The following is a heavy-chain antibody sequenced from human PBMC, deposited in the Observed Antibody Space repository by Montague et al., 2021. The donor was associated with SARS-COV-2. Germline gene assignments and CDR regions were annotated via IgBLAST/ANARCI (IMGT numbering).Heavy chain of an antibody. CDR1: GGSFSGYY. Sequence: SETLSLTCAVYGGSFSGYYWSWIRQPPGKGLEWIGEINHSGSTNYNPSLKSRVTISVDTSKNQLSLKLSSVTAADMAVYYCARVRAVPAAMRIFSLGRSYYGMDVWGQGTTVTVSS. CDR2: INHSGST. J-gene: IGHJ6*02. CDR3: ARVRAVPAAMRIFSLGRSYYGMDV. D-gene: IGHD2-2*01. V-gene: IGHV4-34*01.